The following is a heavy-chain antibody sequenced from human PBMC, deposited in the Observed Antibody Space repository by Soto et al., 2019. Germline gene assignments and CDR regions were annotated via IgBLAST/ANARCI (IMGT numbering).Heavy chain of an antibody. CDR3: AKKRNSSSWYGMDV. CDR1: GFTFSSYA. CDR2: ISGSGSDT. D-gene: IGHD6-13*01. J-gene: IGHJ6*02. V-gene: IGHV3-23*01. Sequence: EVQLLESGGGLAQPGGSLRLSCAASGFTFSSYAMSWVRQGPGKGLEWVSAISGSGSDTYYADSVKGRFTISRDNSKNTLYLQMNSLRDEDTAVYYCAKKRNSSSWYGMDVWGQGTTVTVSS.